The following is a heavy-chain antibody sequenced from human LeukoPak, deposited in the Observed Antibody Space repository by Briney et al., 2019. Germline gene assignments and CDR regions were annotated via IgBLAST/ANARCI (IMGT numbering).Heavy chain of an antibody. D-gene: IGHD6-13*01. Sequence: PGGSLRLSCAASGFTFSSYGMHWVRQAPGKGLEWVAFIRYDGSNKYYADSVKGRFTISRDNSKNTLYLQMNSLRAEDTAVYYCAIGGQWYSSSWYFDYWGQGPWSPSPQ. CDR2: IRYDGSNK. J-gene: IGHJ4*02. CDR1: GFTFSSYG. V-gene: IGHV3-30*02. CDR3: AIGGQWYSSSWYFDY.